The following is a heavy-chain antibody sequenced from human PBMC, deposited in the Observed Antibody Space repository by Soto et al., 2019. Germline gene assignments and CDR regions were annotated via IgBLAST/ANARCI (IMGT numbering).Heavy chain of an antibody. CDR2: ICNSGTT. CDR3: ARHGAEAARRFDD. D-gene: IGHD6-6*01. V-gene: IGHV4-59*08. Sequence: PSETLSLTCTVSGGSIRSYCWTWIRQPPGEGLEWIGCICNSGTTIYNPSLKSRVSMFVDTSENQFSLRLTSVTVADTAFYYCARHGAEAARRFDDWGQGSLVTVSS. CDR1: GGSIRSYC. J-gene: IGHJ4*01.